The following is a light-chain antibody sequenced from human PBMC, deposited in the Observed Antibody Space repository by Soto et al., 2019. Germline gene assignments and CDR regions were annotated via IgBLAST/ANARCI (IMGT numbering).Light chain of an antibody. Sequence: DILMTQSPSPLVSSIGDRVTLTCRARQSLTGRVAWYQQKPDRPPKRLLSDVSISESGVPSRCSGSESGTDFTLTISSLRPDDFATFYYQQYKVYPYTFGQGTRVDI. V-gene: IGKV1-5*01. CDR2: DVS. CDR1: QSLTGR. J-gene: IGKJ2*01. CDR3: QQYKVYPYT.